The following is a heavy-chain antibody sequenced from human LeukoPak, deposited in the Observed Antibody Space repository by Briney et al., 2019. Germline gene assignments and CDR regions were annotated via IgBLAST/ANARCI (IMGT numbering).Heavy chain of an antibody. J-gene: IGHJ6*03. CDR3: VRDREKQQLPQFFYYYYMDV. CDR2: INHDGSST. V-gene: IGHV3-74*01. CDR1: GFTFTTFW. Sequence: PGGSLRLSCATSGFTFTTFWMHWVRQAPGKGLVWVSRINHDGSSTNYADSVKGRFTISRDNAKNTVYLQMNSLRAEDTAVYYCVRDREKQQLPQFFYYYYMDVWGKGTTVTVSS. D-gene: IGHD6-13*01.